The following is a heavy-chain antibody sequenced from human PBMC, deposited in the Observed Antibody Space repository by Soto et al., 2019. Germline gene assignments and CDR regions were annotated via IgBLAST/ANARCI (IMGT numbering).Heavy chain of an antibody. Sequence: PSDTLSLTCAVSGYSISSGYYWGWIRQPPGKGLEWIGAIYHSGSTYYNPSLKSRVTMSVDTSKNQFSLKLTSVTAADTAVYYCARDIVLMVYANPFDYWGQGTLVTVS. J-gene: IGHJ4*02. D-gene: IGHD2-8*01. CDR2: IYHSGST. V-gene: IGHV4-38-2*01. CDR3: ARDIVLMVYANPFDY. CDR1: GYSISSGYY.